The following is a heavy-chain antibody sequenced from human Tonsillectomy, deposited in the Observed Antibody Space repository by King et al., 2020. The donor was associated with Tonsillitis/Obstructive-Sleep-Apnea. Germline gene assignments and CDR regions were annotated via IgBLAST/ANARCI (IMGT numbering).Heavy chain of an antibody. CDR1: GLPFISYT. Sequence: VQLVESGGGVVQPGRSLRLSCAASGLPFISYTRHWVRQAPGRGLGWLAVISLDGGYKYYADSGRGRFPISRDNSKNTLYLKMNSLRAEDTAVYYCARGGFGDRGDYWGQGTLVTVSS. V-gene: IGHV3-30*01. CDR2: ISLDGGYK. CDR3: ARGGFGDRGDY. J-gene: IGHJ4*02. D-gene: IGHD3-10*01.